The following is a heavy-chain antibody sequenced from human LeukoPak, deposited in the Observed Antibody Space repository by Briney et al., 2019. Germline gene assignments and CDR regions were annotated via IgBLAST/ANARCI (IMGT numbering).Heavy chain of an antibody. CDR1: GGSISSYY. Sequence: SETLSLTCNVSGGSISSYYWSWIRQPPGKGLEWIGYIYYSGNTNYNPSLKSRVTISVDTSKNQFSLKPSSVTAADTAVYYCARHFWAGYSNWFDPWGQGTLVTVSS. V-gene: IGHV4-59*08. D-gene: IGHD3/OR15-3a*01. CDR3: ARHFWAGYSNWFDP. J-gene: IGHJ5*02. CDR2: IYYSGNT.